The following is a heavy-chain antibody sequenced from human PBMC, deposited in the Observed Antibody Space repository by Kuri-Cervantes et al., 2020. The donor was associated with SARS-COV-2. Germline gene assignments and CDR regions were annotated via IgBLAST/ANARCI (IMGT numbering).Heavy chain of an antibody. V-gene: IGHV3-43*02. D-gene: IGHD1-26*01. Sequence: GESLKISCAASGFTFDDYAMHWVRQAPGKGLEWVSLISGDGGSTYYADSVKGRFTISRDDSKNSLYLQMNSLRTEDTAVYYCARDPPIVTVGNIDDCWGQGTLVTVSS. CDR2: ISGDGGST. CDR3: ARDPPIVTVGNIDDC. CDR1: GFTFDDYA. J-gene: IGHJ4*02.